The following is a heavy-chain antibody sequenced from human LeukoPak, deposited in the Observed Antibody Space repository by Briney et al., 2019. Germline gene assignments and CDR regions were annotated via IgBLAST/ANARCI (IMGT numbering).Heavy chain of an antibody. Sequence: GGSLRLSCVASGFTFSSFSMHWVRQAPGNGLEWVAVISHDGSHKSYADSVRGRFTISRDNSKNTLSLQMNALRPEDTALFYCARDPNRLADYGGDYFDHWGQGTLVTVSS. V-gene: IGHV3-30*04. CDR1: GFTFSSFS. CDR2: ISHDGSHK. J-gene: IGHJ4*02. CDR3: ARDPNRLADYGGDYFDH. D-gene: IGHD4-23*01.